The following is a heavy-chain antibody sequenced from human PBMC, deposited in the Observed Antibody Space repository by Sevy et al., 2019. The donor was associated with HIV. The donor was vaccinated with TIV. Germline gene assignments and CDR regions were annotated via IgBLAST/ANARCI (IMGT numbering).Heavy chain of an antibody. V-gene: IGHV3-53*01. CDR3: ARDSSRYFDWSYGMDV. CDR1: GFTVSSNF. Sequence: GGSLRLSCAASGFTVSSNFMSWVRQAPGKGREWVSSIYSGGSTYYADSVKGRFTISRDNSKNTLYLQMNSLRAEDTAVYYCARDSSRYFDWSYGMDVWGQGTTVTVSS. J-gene: IGHJ6*02. CDR2: IYSGGST. D-gene: IGHD3-9*01.